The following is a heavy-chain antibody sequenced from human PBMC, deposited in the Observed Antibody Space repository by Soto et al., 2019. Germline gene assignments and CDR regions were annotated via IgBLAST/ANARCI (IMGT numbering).Heavy chain of an antibody. CDR1: GGSFSGYY. CDR2: INHSGST. Sequence: PSETLSLTCAVYGGSFSGYYWSWIRQPPGKEQERIGEINHSGSTNYNPSLKSRVTISVDTSKNQFSLKLSSVTAADTAVYYCARVIGGYGYYYYGMDVWGQGTTVTVSS. D-gene: IGHD1-26*01. CDR3: ARVIGGYGYYYYGMDV. V-gene: IGHV4-34*01. J-gene: IGHJ6*02.